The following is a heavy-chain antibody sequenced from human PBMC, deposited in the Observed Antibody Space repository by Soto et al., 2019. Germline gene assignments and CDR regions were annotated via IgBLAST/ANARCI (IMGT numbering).Heavy chain of an antibody. D-gene: IGHD6-13*01. V-gene: IGHV1-69*02. J-gene: IGHJ6*02. Sequence: QVQLVQSGAEVKKPGSSVKVSCKASGGTFSSYTISWVRQAPGQGLEWMGRIIPILGIANYAQKFQGRVTITADKSTSTANMELSSLRSEDTAVYYCKCGRRSSSRGYGMGVWGQGTTVTVSS. CDR1: GGTFSSYT. CDR2: IIPILGIA. CDR3: KCGRRSSSRGYGMGV.